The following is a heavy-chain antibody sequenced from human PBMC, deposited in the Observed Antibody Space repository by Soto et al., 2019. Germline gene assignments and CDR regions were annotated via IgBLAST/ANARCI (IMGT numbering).Heavy chain of an antibody. CDR1: GGTFSSYT. CDR3: ATLVVPAAMDGNIVATIEPVSNY. V-gene: IGHV1-69*02. CDR2: IIPILGIA. D-gene: IGHD2-2*01. Sequence: ASVKVSCKASGGTFSSYTISWVRQAPGQGLEWMGRIIPILGIANYAQKFQGRVTITADKSTSTAYMELSSLRSEDTAVYYCATLVVPAAMDGNIVATIEPVSNYWGQGTLVTVSS. J-gene: IGHJ4*02.